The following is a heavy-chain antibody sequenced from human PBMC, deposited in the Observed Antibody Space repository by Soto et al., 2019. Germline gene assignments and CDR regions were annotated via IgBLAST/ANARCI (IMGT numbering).Heavy chain of an antibody. CDR2: ISGSGGST. CDR1: GFTFSNYA. D-gene: IGHD1-26*01. V-gene: IGHV3-23*01. CDR3: AKTTGISGSYSADY. Sequence: GGSLRLSCAASGFTFSNYAMTWVRQAPGKGLEWVSTISGSGGSTCYADSVKGRFTVSRDNSKNTLFMQIHSLRAEDAAVYYCAKTTGISGSYSADYWGQGTKVTVSS. J-gene: IGHJ4*02.